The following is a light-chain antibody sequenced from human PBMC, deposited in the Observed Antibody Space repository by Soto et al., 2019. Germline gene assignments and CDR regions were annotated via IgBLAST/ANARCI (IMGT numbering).Light chain of an antibody. V-gene: IGKV3D-20*01. CDR2: DAS. J-gene: IGKJ4*01. CDR3: QQYNSWPLT. CDR1: QSVSSSY. Sequence: EIVLTQSPATLSLSPGAAATLSCGASQSVSSSYLAWYQQKPGLAPRLLIYDASSRATGIPDRFSGSGSGTECTLTISSLQSEDVAVYYCQQYNSWPLTLGGGTKVDIK.